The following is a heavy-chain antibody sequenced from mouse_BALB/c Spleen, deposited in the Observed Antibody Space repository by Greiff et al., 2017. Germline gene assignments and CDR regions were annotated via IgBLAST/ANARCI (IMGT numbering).Heavy chain of an antibody. Sequence: EVKLQESGAELVRPGALVKLSCKASGFNIKDYYMHWVKQRPEQGLEWIGWIDPENGNTIYDPKFQGKASITADTSSNTAYLQLSSLTSEDTAVYYCARRGNYAMDYWGQGTSVTVSS. J-gene: IGHJ4*01. V-gene: IGHV14-1*02. CDR1: GFNIKDYY. CDR2: IDPENGNT. CDR3: ARRGNYAMDY.